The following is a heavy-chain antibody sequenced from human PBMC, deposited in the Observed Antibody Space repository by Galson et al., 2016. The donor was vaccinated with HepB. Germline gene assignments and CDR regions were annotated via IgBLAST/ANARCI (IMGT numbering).Heavy chain of an antibody. CDR3: ARGQFAHRRGWFDP. CDR1: GGSFSGFY. J-gene: IGHJ5*02. CDR2: IDYTGST. V-gene: IGHV4-34*01. Sequence: SETLSLTCAVYGGSFSGFYWSWIRQIPGKGLEWIGEIDYTGSTDYNPSLKSRVIISEETSKNQFSLKLSFVTAADTAVYYCARGQFAHRRGWFDPWGRGTLVTVSS. D-gene: IGHD1-14*01.